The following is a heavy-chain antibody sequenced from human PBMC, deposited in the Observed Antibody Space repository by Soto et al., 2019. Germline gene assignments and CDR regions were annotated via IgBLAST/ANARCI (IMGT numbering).Heavy chain of an antibody. J-gene: IGHJ6*02. V-gene: IGHV1-3*01. CDR2: INAGNGNT. CDR3: ATLYYDFWSGTDYYYGIDV. CDR1: GYTFTSYA. D-gene: IGHD3-3*01. Sequence: ASVKVSCKASGYTFTSYAMHWVRQAPGQRLEWMGWINAGNGNTKYSQKFQGRVTITRDTSASTAYMELSSLRSEDTAVYYCATLYYDFWSGTDYYYGIDVWGQGTTVTVSS.